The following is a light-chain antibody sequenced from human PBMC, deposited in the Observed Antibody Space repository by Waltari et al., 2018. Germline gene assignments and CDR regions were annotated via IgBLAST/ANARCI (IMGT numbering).Light chain of an antibody. CDR1: SRALCGYTL. V-gene: IGLV2-8*01. CDR2: EVS. CDR3: SSYAGSNFVV. J-gene: IGLJ2*01. Sequence: QSALAPPPSASGSPGPSVPIPFTCTSRALCGYTLVPWYQQHPGKAPKLMIYEVSKRPSGVPDRFSGSKSGNTASLTVSGLQAEDEAAYYCSSYAGSNFVVFGGGTKVTVL.